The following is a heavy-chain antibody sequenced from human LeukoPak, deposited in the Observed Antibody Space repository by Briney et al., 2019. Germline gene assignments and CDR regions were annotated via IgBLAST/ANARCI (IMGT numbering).Heavy chain of an antibody. D-gene: IGHD4-17*01. V-gene: IGHV4-61*02. CDR3: ARVVGTVTTGWYFDL. CDR1: GGSISSGSYY. Sequence: PSETLSLNCTVSGGSISSGSYYWSWIRQPAGKGLEWIGRIYTSGSTNYNPSLKSRVTISVDTSKNQFSLKLSSVTAADTAVYYCARVVGTVTTGWYFDLWGRGTLVTVSS. J-gene: IGHJ2*01. CDR2: IYTSGST.